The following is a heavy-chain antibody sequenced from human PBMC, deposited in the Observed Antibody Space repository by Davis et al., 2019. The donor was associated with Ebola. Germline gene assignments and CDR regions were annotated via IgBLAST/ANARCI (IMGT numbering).Heavy chain of an antibody. J-gene: IGHJ6*03. V-gene: IGHV3-21*01. D-gene: IGHD2-8*01. CDR2: ISSSSSYI. CDR1: GFTFSSYS. Sequence: GESPKISCAASGFTFSSYSMNWVRQAPGKGLEWVSSISSSSSYIYYADSVKGRFTISRDNAKNSLYLQMNSLRAEDTAVYYCARVYAIRNYYYYYMDVWGKGTTVTVSS. CDR3: ARVYAIRNYYYYYMDV.